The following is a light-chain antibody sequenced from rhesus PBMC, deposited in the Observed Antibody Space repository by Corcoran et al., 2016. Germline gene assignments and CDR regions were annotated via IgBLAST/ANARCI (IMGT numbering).Light chain of an antibody. Sequence: DIQMTQSPSSLSASVGDTVTITCRASQSISSWLDWYQQKPGKAPKLLIYKASSLQSGVPSRFSGGGSGTVFTLTISSLQPEDFATYYCLQYSSSPWTFGQGTKVEIK. CDR2: KAS. V-gene: IGKV1-22*01. CDR1: QSISSW. J-gene: IGKJ1*01. CDR3: LQYSSSPWT.